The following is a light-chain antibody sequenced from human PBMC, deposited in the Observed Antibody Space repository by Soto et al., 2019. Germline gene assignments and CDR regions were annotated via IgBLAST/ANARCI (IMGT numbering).Light chain of an antibody. Sequence: EIVLTQSPATLSLSPGERATLSCGASQSVSSYLAWYQQKPGQAPRLLIYDASNRATGIPARFSGSGSGTDFTLTISRLEPEDFAVYYCQQYNNWPLITFGQGTRLEIK. CDR3: QQYNNWPLIT. J-gene: IGKJ5*01. CDR1: QSVSSY. V-gene: IGKV3-11*01. CDR2: DAS.